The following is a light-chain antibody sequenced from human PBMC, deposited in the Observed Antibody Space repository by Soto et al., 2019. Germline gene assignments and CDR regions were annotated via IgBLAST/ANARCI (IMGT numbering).Light chain of an antibody. CDR3: QQYNNSPRT. Sequence: EILITQSPATLSVSPGERVTLSCRASQSVSSNLAWYQQKPGQAPRLLIYGASTRDTGIPARFSGSGSGTEFTLPISRLQSEDFAVYYCQQYNNSPRTFGQGTKVDIK. CDR2: GAS. V-gene: IGKV3-15*01. CDR1: QSVSSN. J-gene: IGKJ1*01.